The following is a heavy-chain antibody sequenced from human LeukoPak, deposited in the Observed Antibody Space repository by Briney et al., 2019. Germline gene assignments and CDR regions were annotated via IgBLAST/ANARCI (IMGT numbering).Heavy chain of an antibody. Sequence: SETLSLTCTVSGGSISSSSYYWGWIRQPPGKGLEWIGSIYYSGSTYYNPSLKSRVTISVDTSKNQFSLKLSSVTAADTAVYYCARGRHSSSWSPIDYWGQGTLVTVSS. V-gene: IGHV4-39*07. D-gene: IGHD6-13*01. CDR3: ARGRHSSSWSPIDY. CDR2: IYYSGST. J-gene: IGHJ4*02. CDR1: GGSISSSSYY.